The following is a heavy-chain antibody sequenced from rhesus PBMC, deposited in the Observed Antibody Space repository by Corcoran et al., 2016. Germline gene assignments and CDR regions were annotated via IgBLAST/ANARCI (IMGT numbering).Heavy chain of an antibody. Sequence: QVQLQESGPAVVKPSEPLSLTCAVSGGSISSSNWWRWIAQSPGKGLEWIGGIYGSGGSTEYNPSLKSRVTISIDTSKNQFSLKLSSVTAADTAVYYCARTYGSGYFDFWGQGLRVTVSS. CDR2: IYGSGGST. J-gene: IGHJ3*01. CDR1: GGSISSSNW. CDR3: ARTYGSGYFDF. D-gene: IGHD3-28*01. V-gene: IGHV4-93*02.